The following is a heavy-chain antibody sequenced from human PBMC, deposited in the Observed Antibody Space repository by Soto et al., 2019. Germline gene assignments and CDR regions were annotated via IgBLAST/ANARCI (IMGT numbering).Heavy chain of an antibody. V-gene: IGHV4-39*01. CDR1: GGSISSSSYY. Sequence: QLQLQESGPGLVKPSETLSLTCTVSGGSISSSSYYWGWIRQPPGKGLEWIGNIYYSGSTYYNPSLKSRVTISVDTSKNHFSLKLSSVTAADTAVYYCARHGPLSNNWNQLDYWGQGTLVPVSS. CDR3: ARHGPLSNNWNQLDY. CDR2: IYYSGST. J-gene: IGHJ4*02. D-gene: IGHD1-1*01.